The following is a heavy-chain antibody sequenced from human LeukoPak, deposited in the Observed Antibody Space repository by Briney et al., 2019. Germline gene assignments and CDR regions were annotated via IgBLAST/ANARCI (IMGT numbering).Heavy chain of an antibody. CDR1: GFTFSSYW. V-gene: IGHV3-7*01. CDR3: ARDWTYSNYVAFDI. Sequence: GGSLRLSCAASGFTFSSYWMSWVRQAPGKGLEWVANINQDGSEKYYVDSVKGRFTISRDNAKNSLYLQMNSLRAEDTAVYYCARDWTYSNYVAFDIWGQGTMVTVSS. J-gene: IGHJ3*02. CDR2: INQDGSEK. D-gene: IGHD4-11*01.